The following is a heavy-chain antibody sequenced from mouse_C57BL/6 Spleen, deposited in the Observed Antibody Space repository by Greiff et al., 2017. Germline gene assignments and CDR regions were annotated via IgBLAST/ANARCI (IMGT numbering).Heavy chain of an antibody. Sequence: QVQLQQSGAELVRPGASVTLSCKASGYTFTDYEMHWVKQTPVHGLEWIGAIDPETGGTAYNQKFKGKAILTADKSSSTAYMVLRSLTSEDSAVYYWTRERDYYGSSYFDYWGQGTTLTVSS. J-gene: IGHJ2*01. V-gene: IGHV1-15*01. CDR3: TRERDYYGSSYFDY. D-gene: IGHD1-1*01. CDR1: GYTFTDYE. CDR2: IDPETGGT.